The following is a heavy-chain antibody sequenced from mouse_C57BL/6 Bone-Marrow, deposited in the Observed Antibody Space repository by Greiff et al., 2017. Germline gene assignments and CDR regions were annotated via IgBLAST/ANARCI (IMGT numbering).Heavy chain of an antibody. J-gene: IGHJ3*01. D-gene: IGHD2-3*01. CDR1: GYTFTSYW. V-gene: IGHV1-50*01. CDR2: IDPSDSYP. Sequence: QVQLQQPGAELVKPGASVKLSCKASGYTFTSYWMQWVKQRPGQGLEWIGEIDPSDSYPNYNQKFKGKATLTVDKSSSTAYMQLSSLTSEDSAVYYCARNGYWPFAYWGQGTLVTVSA. CDR3: ARNGYWPFAY.